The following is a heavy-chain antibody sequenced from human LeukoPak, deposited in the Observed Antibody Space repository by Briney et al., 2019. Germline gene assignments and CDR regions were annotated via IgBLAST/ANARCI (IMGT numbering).Heavy chain of an antibody. J-gene: IGHJ4*02. CDR2: ISSSSSYI. CDR1: GFTFSSYS. Sequence: PGGSLRLSCAASGFTFSSYSMNWVRQAPGKGLEWVSSISSSSSYIYYADSVKGRFTISRDNAKNSLYLQMNSLRAEDTAVYYCARAAGYSGYDPLGIFDYWGQGTLVTVSS. V-gene: IGHV3-21*01. CDR3: ARAAGYSGYDPLGIFDY. D-gene: IGHD5-12*01.